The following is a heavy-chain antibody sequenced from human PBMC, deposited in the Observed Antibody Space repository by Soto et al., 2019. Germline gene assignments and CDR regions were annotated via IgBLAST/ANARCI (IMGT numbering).Heavy chain of an antibody. D-gene: IGHD6-19*01. J-gene: IGHJ6*02. CDR3: ARDKGSASSGWYDVMDV. V-gene: IGHV6-1*01. CDR1: GDSVSSNSAA. CDR2: TYYRSKWYN. Sequence: PSQTLSLTCAISGDSVSSNSAASNWIRQSPSRGLEWLGRTYYRSKWYNDYAVSVKSRITINPDTSKNQFSLQLNSVTPEDTAVYFCARDKGSASSGWYDVMDVWGQATTAPVSS.